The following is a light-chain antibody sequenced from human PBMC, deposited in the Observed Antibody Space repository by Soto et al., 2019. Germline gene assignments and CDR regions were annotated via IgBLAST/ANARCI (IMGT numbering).Light chain of an antibody. CDR1: KLGDKY. CDR3: QAWDSSTGV. CDR2: QDS. Sequence: SYELTQPPSVSVSPGQTASITCSGDKLGDKYACWYQQKPGQSPVLVIYQDSKRPSGIPERFSGPSSGNTATLTISGTQAMDEADYYCQAWDSSTGVFGGGTKLTVL. J-gene: IGLJ2*01. V-gene: IGLV3-1*01.